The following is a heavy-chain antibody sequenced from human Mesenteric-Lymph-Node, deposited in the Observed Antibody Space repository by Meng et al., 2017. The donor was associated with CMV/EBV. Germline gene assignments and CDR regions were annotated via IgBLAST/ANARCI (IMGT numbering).Heavy chain of an antibody. D-gene: IGHD6-6*01. Sequence: CTVSGGSITTGGHHWSWIRQHPGKGLEWIGYSSYSGSAYYNPSLKSRLTISVDTSNNQFSLKLTSVTAADTAVYYCAGKAARPYYFDYWGQGTLVTVSS. CDR2: SSYSGSA. V-gene: IGHV4-31*03. CDR3: AGKAARPYYFDY. CDR1: GGSITTGGHH. J-gene: IGHJ4*02.